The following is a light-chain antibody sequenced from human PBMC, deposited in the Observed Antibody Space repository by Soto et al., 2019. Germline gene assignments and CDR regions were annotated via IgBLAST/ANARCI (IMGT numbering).Light chain of an antibody. CDR1: SSDVGLYDY. J-gene: IGLJ1*01. V-gene: IGLV2-14*01. Sequence: QSVLTQPASVSGSPGQSITISCTGISSDVGLYDYVSWYQQHPGKAPQLMIYAVSNRPSGVSNRFSASKSGNTASLFISGLQAEDEADYYCSSYKSDSSYVFGSGTKVTVL. CDR2: AVS. CDR3: SSYKSDSSYV.